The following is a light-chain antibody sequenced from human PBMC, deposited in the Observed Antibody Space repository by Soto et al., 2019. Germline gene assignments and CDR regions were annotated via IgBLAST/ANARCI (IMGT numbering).Light chain of an antibody. CDR3: QVSDSSSDDYV. J-gene: IGLJ1*01. CDR2: DDS. CDR1: KIGSKS. Sequence: SYELTQPPSVSVAPGQTARITCGGNKIGSKSVHWYQQKPGQAPVLVVYDDSDRPSGIPERFSGSNSGNTATLTISRVEAGDEADYYCQVSDSSSDDYVFGHATKVTV. V-gene: IGLV3-21*02.